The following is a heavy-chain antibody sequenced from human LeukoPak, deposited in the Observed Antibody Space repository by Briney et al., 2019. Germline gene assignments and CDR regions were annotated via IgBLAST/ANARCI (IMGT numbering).Heavy chain of an antibody. D-gene: IGHD3-3*01. Sequence: SETLSLTCTVSGGSISSGSYYWSWIRQPAGKGLEWIGRIYTSGSTNYNPSLKSRVTISVDMSKNQFSLKLSSVTAADTAVYYCARDRGASITIFGVVIPGDYYYYYMDVWGKGTTVTVSS. CDR1: GGSISSGSYY. J-gene: IGHJ6*03. V-gene: IGHV4-61*02. CDR3: ARDRGASITIFGVVIPGDYYYYYMDV. CDR2: IYTSGST.